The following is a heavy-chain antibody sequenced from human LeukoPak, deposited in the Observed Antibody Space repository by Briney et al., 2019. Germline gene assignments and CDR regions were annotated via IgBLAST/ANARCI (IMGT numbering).Heavy chain of an antibody. CDR1: GGSISSSSYY. J-gene: IGHJ4*02. Sequence: SETLSLTCTVSGGSISSSSYYWGWIRQPPGKGLEWIGSIYYSGSTYYNPSLKSRVTISVDTSKNQFSLKLSSVTAADTAVYYCARHDEYSSSSPFDYWGRGTLVTVSS. D-gene: IGHD6-6*01. V-gene: IGHV4-39*01. CDR2: IYYSGST. CDR3: ARHDEYSSSSPFDY.